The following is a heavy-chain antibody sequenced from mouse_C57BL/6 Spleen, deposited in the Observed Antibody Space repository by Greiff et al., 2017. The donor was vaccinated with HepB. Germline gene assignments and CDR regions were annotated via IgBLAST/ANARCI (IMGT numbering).Heavy chain of an antibody. J-gene: IGHJ4*01. CDR1: GYTFTSYS. V-gene: IGHV1-59*01. CDR2: IDPSDSYT. CDR3: GNGGGDAMDY. Sequence: QVQLQQPGAELVRPGTSVKLSCTASGYTFTSYSMHWVHQRPGQGLEWIGVIDPSDSYTNYYQKFKGKATLTVDTSASTGYMQLSSLTTEDSAIYYCGNGGGDAMDYWGQGTSVTVSS. D-gene: IGHD2-1*01.